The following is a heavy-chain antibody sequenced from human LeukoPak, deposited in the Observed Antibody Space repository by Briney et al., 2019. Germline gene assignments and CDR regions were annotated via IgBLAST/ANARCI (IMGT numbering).Heavy chain of an antibody. Sequence: SETLSLTCTVSGGSISSYYWSWIRQPPGKGLEWIGYIYYSGSTNYNPSLKSRVTMSVDTSKNQFSLKLSSVTAADTAVYYCARGYSSGWWASTFDPWGQGTLVTVSS. J-gene: IGHJ5*02. CDR3: ARGYSSGWWASTFDP. V-gene: IGHV4-59*01. D-gene: IGHD6-19*01. CDR2: IYYSGST. CDR1: GGSISSYY.